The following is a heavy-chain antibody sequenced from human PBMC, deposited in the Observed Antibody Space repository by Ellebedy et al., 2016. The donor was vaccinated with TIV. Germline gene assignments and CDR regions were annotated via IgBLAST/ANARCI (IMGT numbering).Heavy chain of an antibody. V-gene: IGHV3-15*01. CDR1: GFTFINAW. CDR3: TTAVTRGDYYYYGMDV. Sequence: ESLKISCAASGFTFINAWMNWVRQAPGKGLEWVGRIKSKSDGGTTDYAAPVKGRFTIPRDDSNNTLFLQMNSLKAEDTAVYYCTTAVTRGDYYYYGMDVWGQGTTVTVSS. J-gene: IGHJ6*02. D-gene: IGHD4-17*01. CDR2: IKSKSDGGTT.